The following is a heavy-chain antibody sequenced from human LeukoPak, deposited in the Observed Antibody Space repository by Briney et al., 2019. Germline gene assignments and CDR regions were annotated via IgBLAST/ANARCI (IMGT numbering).Heavy chain of an antibody. Sequence: GGSLRLSCAASGFTFSSYSMNWVRQAPGKGLEWVSAISGSGGSTYYADSVKGRFTISRDNSKNTLYLQMNSLRAEDTAVYYCAKGGRATSPYYFDYWGRGTLVTVSS. CDR2: ISGSGGST. D-gene: IGHD5-12*01. CDR3: AKGGRATSPYYFDY. V-gene: IGHV3-23*01. J-gene: IGHJ4*02. CDR1: GFTFSSYS.